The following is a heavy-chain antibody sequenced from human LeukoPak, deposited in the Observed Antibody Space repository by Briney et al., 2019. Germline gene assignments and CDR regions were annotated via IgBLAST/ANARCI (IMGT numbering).Heavy chain of an antibody. CDR1: GGSIGSSSYS. Sequence: SETLSLTCIVSGGSIGSSSYSWAWIRQPPGKGLEWIGSIYYSGSTNKNPSLKSRLTMSVDTSLDQFSLKMASVTAADTALYYCARHSSSNWISRFDVWSQGITVTVSS. J-gene: IGHJ6*02. D-gene: IGHD6-19*01. V-gene: IGHV4-39*01. CDR3: ARHSSSNWISRFDV. CDR2: IYYSGST.